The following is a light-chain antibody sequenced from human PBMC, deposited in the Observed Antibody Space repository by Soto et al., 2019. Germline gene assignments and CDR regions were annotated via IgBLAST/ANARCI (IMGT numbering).Light chain of an antibody. J-gene: IGKJ1*01. CDR1: QSISNY. CDR2: AAS. V-gene: IGKV1-39*01. CDR3: QQSYSTPRT. Sequence: DIHMTQSPSSLSASVGDRVTITCRASQSISNYLNWYQQKPGKAPKLLIYAASSLQSGVPSRFSGSGSGTDFTLTISSLQPEDFATYSCQQSYSTPRTFGQGTKVDIK.